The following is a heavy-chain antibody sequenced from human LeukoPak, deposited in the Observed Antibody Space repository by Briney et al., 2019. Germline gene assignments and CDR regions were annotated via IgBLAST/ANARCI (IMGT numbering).Heavy chain of an antibody. J-gene: IGHJ4*02. CDR3: TRGEDYYDSSGYFDY. Sequence: PGGSLRLSCEASGFTFSGSDIHWVRQASGKGLEWVGRITTKASNYATAYGASVKGRFTISRDDSENTAYLQMNSLKTEDTAVYYCTRGEDYYDSSGYFDYWGQGTLVTVSS. CDR2: ITTKASNYAT. D-gene: IGHD3-22*01. CDR1: GFTFSGSD. V-gene: IGHV3-73*01.